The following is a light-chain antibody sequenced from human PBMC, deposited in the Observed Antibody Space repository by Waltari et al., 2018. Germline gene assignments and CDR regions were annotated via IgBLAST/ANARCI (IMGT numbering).Light chain of an antibody. CDR1: SSNIGAGYD. CDR3: QSYDSSLSGWV. Sequence: QSVLTQPPSVSGAPGQRVTISCPGSSSNIGAGYDVHWSQPLPGTAPKLPIYGTSNRPSGVPDRFSGSKSGTSASLAITGLQAEDEADYYCQSYDSSLSGWVFGGGTKLTVL. J-gene: IGLJ2*01. V-gene: IGLV1-40*01. CDR2: GTS.